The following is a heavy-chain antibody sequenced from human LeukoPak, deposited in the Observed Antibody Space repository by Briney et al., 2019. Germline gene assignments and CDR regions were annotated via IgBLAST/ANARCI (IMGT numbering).Heavy chain of an antibody. V-gene: IGHV4-4*07. Sequence: SETLSLTCTVSGGSTSSYYWSWIRQPAGKGLEWIGRIYTSGSTNYSPSLKSRVTMSVDTSKNQFSLKLSSVTAADTAVYYCARVGGDFWSGYYKYYFDYWGQGTLVTVSS. J-gene: IGHJ4*02. CDR3: ARVGGDFWSGYYKYYFDY. D-gene: IGHD3-3*01. CDR1: GGSTSSYY. CDR2: IYTSGST.